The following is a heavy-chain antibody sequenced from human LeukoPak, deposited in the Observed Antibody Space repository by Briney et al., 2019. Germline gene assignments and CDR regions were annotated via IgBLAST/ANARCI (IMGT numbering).Heavy chain of an antibody. D-gene: IGHD6-13*01. CDR1: GYTFTDYY. J-gene: IGHJ6*03. V-gene: IGHV1-2*02. Sequence: ASVKVSCKTSGYTFTDYYIHWVRQAPGQGLEWMGWLNPNSGRTNSAQKFQGRVTMTRDTSISTAYMELSRLRSDDTAVYYCARAYRYSSSWYMSDYYYYYMDVWGKGTTVTVSS. CDR3: ARAYRYSSSWYMSDYYYYYMDV. CDR2: LNPNSGRT.